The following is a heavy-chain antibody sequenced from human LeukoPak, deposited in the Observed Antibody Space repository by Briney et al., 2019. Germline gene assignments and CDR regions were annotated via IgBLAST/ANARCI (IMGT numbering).Heavy chain of an antibody. Sequence: ASVKVSCKASGYTFTTYNINWVRQAPGQGLEWMGWISGYNGNTDYAQKLQGRVTMTTDTSTSTAYMELSSLRSEDTAVYYCARTSKRGGAFDIWGQGTMVTVSS. V-gene: IGHV1-18*01. CDR3: ARTSKRGGAFDI. J-gene: IGHJ3*02. D-gene: IGHD3-10*01. CDR2: ISGYNGNT. CDR1: GYTFTTYN.